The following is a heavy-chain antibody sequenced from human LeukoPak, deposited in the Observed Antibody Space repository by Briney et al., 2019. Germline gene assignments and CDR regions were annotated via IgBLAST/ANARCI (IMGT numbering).Heavy chain of an antibody. CDR2: IKQDGSEK. CDR3: AKGGGYDFWSGLGYYYYYMDV. V-gene: IGHV3-7*01. J-gene: IGHJ6*03. D-gene: IGHD3-3*01. CDR1: GFTFSSYW. Sequence: GGSLRLSCAASGFTFSSYWMSWVRQAPGKGLEWVANIKQDGSEKYYVDSVKGRFTISRDNAKNTLYLQMNSLRAEDTAVYYCAKGGGYDFWSGLGYYYYYMDVWGKGTTVTVSS.